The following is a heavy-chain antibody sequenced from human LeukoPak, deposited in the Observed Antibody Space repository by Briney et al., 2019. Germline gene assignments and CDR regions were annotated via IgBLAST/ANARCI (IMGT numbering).Heavy chain of an antibody. CDR3: AKDMEVVTAPFDY. CDR2: ISGSGGST. V-gene: IGHV3-23*01. J-gene: IGHJ4*02. D-gene: IGHD2-21*02. Sequence: GGSLRLSCAASGFTFSSYGMSWVRQAPGKGLEWVSAISGSGGSTYYADSVKGRFTISRDNSKNMLYLQMNSLRAEDTAVYYCAKDMEVVTAPFDYWGQGTLVTVSS. CDR1: GFTFSSYG.